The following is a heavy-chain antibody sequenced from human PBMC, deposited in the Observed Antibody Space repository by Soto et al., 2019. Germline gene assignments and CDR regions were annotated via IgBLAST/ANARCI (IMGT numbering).Heavy chain of an antibody. J-gene: IGHJ5*02. D-gene: IGHD3-3*01. Sequence: QVQLVQSGAELVKPGASVTVSCKISGYVFTHYYLHWVRQAPGQGLEWMGIINPDGGSTAYARKFQGRFTMTTDTSTNTVHLELRSLRSDDTAVYYCARGHFDTSDFWSGHADHWGQGTLVTVSS. CDR2: INPDGGST. CDR1: GYVFTHYY. V-gene: IGHV1-46*03. CDR3: ARGHFDTSDFWSGHADH.